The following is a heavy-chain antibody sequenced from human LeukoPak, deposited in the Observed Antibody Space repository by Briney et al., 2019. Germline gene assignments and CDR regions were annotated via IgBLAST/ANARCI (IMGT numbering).Heavy chain of an antibody. CDR3: ERASSDDTAMATPFAY. CDR1: GYTFTSYY. J-gene: IGHJ4*02. V-gene: IGHV1-69*13. D-gene: IGHD5-18*01. CDR2: IIPIFGTA. Sequence: GASVKVSCKASGYTFTSYYMHWVRQAPGQGLEWMGGIIPIFGTANYIQEFQGRVTTTADESTSTAYMELSSLRFEDTAVYSCERASSDDTAMATPFAYWGQGTLVTVSS.